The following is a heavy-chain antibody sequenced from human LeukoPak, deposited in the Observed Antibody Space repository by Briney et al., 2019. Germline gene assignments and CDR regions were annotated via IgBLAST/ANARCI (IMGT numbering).Heavy chain of an antibody. V-gene: IGHV4-39*07. CDR3: ARGRFRSTWYFDF. Sequence: SETLSLTCTLSGGSISSAGSYYWCWVRQPPGKGLEWIGSMSHSGSTYFNPSLESRGSILLDTSKRQFSLKVTSVSAADTAVYYCARGRFRSTWYFDFWGQGVLVTVSS. CDR1: GGSISSAGSYY. D-gene: IGHD6-13*01. J-gene: IGHJ4*02. CDR2: MSHSGST.